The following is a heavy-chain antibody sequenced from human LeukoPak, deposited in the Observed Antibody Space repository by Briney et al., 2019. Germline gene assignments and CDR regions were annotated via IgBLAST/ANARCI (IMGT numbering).Heavy chain of an antibody. V-gene: IGHV3-11*04. J-gene: IGHJ4*02. D-gene: IGHD3-16*01. CDR2: ISSSSSTM. CDR3: ARGRGVDRFDN. CDR1: GFTFTDYY. Sequence: GWSLRLSCAASGFTFTDYYMSWIRQAPGKGLEWVSYISSSSSTMYYADSVQGRFTISRDNAKNSLYLQVNSLRAEDTGVYFCARGRGVDRFDNWGQGTLVTVSS.